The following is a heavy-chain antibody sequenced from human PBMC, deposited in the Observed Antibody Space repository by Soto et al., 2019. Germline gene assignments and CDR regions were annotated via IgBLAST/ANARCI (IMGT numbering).Heavy chain of an antibody. CDR1: GFSLSTSAVG. V-gene: IGHV2-5*02. Sequence: QITLKESGPTLGKPTQTLTLTCTFSGFSLSTSAVGVGWIRQPPGKALEWLALIYWDDDKRYSPSLQSRLTIARGTPKNQVVVRMTRKDPVYTATYFCAQPGIVGTDGSAYYFDFWGHGTPVTV. CDR2: IYWDDDK. CDR3: AQPGIVGTDGSAYYFDF. D-gene: IGHD1-26*01. J-gene: IGHJ4*01.